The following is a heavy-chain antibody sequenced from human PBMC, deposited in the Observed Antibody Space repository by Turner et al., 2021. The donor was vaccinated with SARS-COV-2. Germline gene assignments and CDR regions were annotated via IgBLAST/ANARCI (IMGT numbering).Heavy chain of an antibody. Sequence: PVESGGSLVQSGGSLRLSCAGSGFTFIGYCMGWVRQAPGKGLEWVASIKTDGISKYYVDPVKDRFTTSRDNAKNSLYLQMYSLRAEDTAVYYCVRHGSWNFDSWGQGTLVTVSS. D-gene: IGHD1-1*01. CDR1: GFTFIGYC. CDR2: IKTDGISK. J-gene: IGHJ5*01. CDR3: VRHGSWNFDS. V-gene: IGHV3-7*01.